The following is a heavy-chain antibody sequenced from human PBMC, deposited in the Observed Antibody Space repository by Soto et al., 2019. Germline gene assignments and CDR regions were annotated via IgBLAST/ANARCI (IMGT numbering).Heavy chain of an antibody. J-gene: IGHJ6*02. Sequence: EVQLVESGGGLVLPGGSPSLSCAASGFIFSSSWMTWVRQAPGKGLEWVANIKPDGSELYYADSVKGRFTISRDNARNSLYLQMSSMRAEATSVYYCASESLLKSIPIYRYFYYAMDVWGQGTTVIVSS. CDR3: ASESLLKSIPIYRYFYYAMDV. CDR2: IKPDGSEL. CDR1: GFIFSSSW. V-gene: IGHV3-7*03. D-gene: IGHD2-21*01.